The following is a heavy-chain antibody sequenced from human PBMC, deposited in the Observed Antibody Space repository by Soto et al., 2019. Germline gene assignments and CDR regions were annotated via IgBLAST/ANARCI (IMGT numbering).Heavy chain of an antibody. J-gene: IGHJ4*02. CDR1: GGSISSSNW. Sequence: KTSETLSLTCAVSGGSISSSNWWSWVRQPPGKGLEWIGEIYHSGSTNYNPSLKSRVTISVDKSKNQFSLKLSSVTAADTAVYYCARDSSPFGGNSFDYWGQGTLVTVSS. CDR3: ARDSSPFGGNSFDY. V-gene: IGHV4-4*02. CDR2: IYHSGST. D-gene: IGHD2-15*01.